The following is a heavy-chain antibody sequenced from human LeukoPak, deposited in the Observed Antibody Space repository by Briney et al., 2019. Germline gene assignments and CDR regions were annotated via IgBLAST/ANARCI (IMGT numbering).Heavy chain of an antibody. Sequence: GGSLRLSCAASGFTFSHAWMSWVRQAPGKGLEWVSYISSSGSTIYYADSVKGRFTISRDNAKNSLYLQMNSLRAEDTAVYYCARDPTSSWETAFDIWGQGTMVTVSS. D-gene: IGHD1-26*01. CDR2: ISSSGSTI. CDR1: GFTFSHAW. V-gene: IGHV3-11*04. CDR3: ARDPTSSWETAFDI. J-gene: IGHJ3*02.